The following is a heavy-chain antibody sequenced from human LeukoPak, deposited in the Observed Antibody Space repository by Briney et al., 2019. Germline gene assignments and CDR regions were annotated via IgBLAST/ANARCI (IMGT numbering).Heavy chain of an antibody. Sequence: SVKVSFKASGGTFSSYGISGVRQAPGQGLEWMGGIIPIFGTANYAQKFQGRATITADESTSTAYMELSSLRSQDTAVYYCAGDYYGSGSYYNVGFYAFDIWGQGTMVTVSS. CDR3: AGDYYGSGSYYNVGFYAFDI. D-gene: IGHD3-10*01. J-gene: IGHJ3*02. V-gene: IGHV1-69*01. CDR2: IIPIFGTA. CDR1: GGTFSSYG.